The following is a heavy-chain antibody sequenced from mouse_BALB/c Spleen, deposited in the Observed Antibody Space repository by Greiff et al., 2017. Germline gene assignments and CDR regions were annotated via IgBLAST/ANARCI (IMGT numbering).Heavy chain of an antibody. Sequence: QVQLQQSGAELVKPGASVKLSCKASGYTFTSYWMHWVKQRPGQGLEWIGEINPSNGRTNYNEKFKSKATLTVDKSSSTAYMQLSSLTSEDSAVYYCARGGLPTARDYWGQGTTLTVSA. V-gene: IGHV1S81*02. J-gene: IGHJ2*01. D-gene: IGHD1-2*01. CDR2: INPSNGRT. CDR3: ARGGLPTARDY. CDR1: GYTFTSYW.